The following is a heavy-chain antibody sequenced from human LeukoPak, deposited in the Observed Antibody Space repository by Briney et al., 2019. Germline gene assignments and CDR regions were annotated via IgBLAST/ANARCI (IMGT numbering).Heavy chain of an antibody. J-gene: IGHJ4*02. Sequence: GESLQISCQGSGYSFTSYWSGWVRQMPGKGLEWMGIIYPGDSDTRYSPSFQGQVTISADKSISTAYLQWSSLKASDTAMYYCARPYYYDSSGYYVDYWGQGTLVTVSS. CDR3: ARPYYYDSSGYYVDY. CDR2: IYPGDSDT. V-gene: IGHV5-51*01. CDR1: GYSFTSYW. D-gene: IGHD3-22*01.